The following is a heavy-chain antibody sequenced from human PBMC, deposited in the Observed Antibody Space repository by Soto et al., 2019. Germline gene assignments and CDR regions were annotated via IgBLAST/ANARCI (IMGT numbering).Heavy chain of an antibody. CDR2: IYYSGST. CDR3: ASSLVFRFLEWTRGDYLDD. CDR1: GGSISSGGYY. Sequence: SSETLSLTCTVSGGSISSGGYYWSWIRQHPGKGLEWIGYIYYSGSTYYNPSLKSRVTISVDTSKNQFSLKLSSVTAADTAVYYWASSLVFRFLEWTRGDYLDDSGQGTLGTVSS. D-gene: IGHD3-3*01. J-gene: IGHJ4*02. V-gene: IGHV4-31*03.